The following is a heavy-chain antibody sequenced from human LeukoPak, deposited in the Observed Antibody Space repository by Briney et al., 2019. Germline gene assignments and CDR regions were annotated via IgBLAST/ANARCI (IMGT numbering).Heavy chain of an antibody. D-gene: IGHD4/OR15-4a*01. V-gene: IGHV3-7*01. CDR1: GFTFSDYY. J-gene: IGHJ4*02. CDR3: ARSRWDNGPYSDY. CDR2: IKQDGSEK. Sequence: GGSLRLSCAASGFTFSDYYMSWVRQAPGKGLEWVANIKQDGSEKYYVDSVKGRFTISRDNAKNSLYLQMNSLRAEDTAVYYCARSRWDNGPYSDYWGQGTLVTVSS.